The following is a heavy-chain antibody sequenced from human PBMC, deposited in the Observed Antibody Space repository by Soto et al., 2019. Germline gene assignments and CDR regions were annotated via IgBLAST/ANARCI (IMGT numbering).Heavy chain of an antibody. J-gene: IGHJ4*02. D-gene: IGHD6-19*01. CDR3: ASDSSGWLLDY. CDR2: IKQDGSEK. V-gene: IGHV3-7*01. Sequence: EVQLVESGGGLVQPGGSLRLSCAASGFTFSSDWMSWVRQAPGKGLEWVANIKQDGSEKYYVDSVKGRFTISRDNAKKSLYLQMNSLRAEDTAVYYCASDSSGWLLDYWGQGTLVTVSS. CDR1: GFTFSSDW.